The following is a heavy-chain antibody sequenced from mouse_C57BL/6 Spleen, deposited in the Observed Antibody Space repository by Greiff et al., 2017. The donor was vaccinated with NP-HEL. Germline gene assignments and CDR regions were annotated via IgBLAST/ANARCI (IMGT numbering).Heavy chain of an antibody. Sequence: QVQLQQPGAELVKPGASVKMSCKASGYTFTTYPIEWMKQNHGKSLEWIGNFHPYNDDTKYNEKFKGKATLTVEKSSSTVYLELSRLTSDDSAVYYCARGYYGSSYWYFDVWGTGTTVTVSS. CDR3: ARGYYGSSYWYFDV. J-gene: IGHJ1*03. V-gene: IGHV1-47*01. D-gene: IGHD1-1*01. CDR1: GYTFTTYP. CDR2: FHPYNDDT.